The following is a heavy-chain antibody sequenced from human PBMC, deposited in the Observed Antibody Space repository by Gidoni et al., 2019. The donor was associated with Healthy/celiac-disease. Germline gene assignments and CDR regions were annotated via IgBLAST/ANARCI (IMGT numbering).Heavy chain of an antibody. CDR2: IYYSGST. V-gene: IGHV4-39*01. Sequence: QLQLQESGPGLVKPSETLSLTCTVSGGSISSSSYYWGWIRQPPGKGLEWIGSIYYSGSTYYNPSLKSRVTISVDTSKNQFSLKLSSVTAADTAVYYCARQEAVAGTGYYFDYWGQGTLVTVSS. CDR3: ARQEAVAGTGYYFDY. J-gene: IGHJ4*02. CDR1: GGSISSSSYY. D-gene: IGHD6-19*01.